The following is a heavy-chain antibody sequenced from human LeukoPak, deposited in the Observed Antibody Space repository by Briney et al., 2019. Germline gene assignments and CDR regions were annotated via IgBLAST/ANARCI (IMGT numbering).Heavy chain of an antibody. J-gene: IGHJ1*01. CDR2: INHSGST. Sequence: PSETLSLTCAVYGGSSSGYYWSWIRQPPGKGLEWIGEINHSGSTNYNPSLKSRVTISVDTSKNQFSLKLSSVTAADTAVYYCARADCSSTSCYEAEYFQHWGQGTLVTVSS. V-gene: IGHV4-34*01. CDR3: ARADCSSTSCYEAEYFQH. D-gene: IGHD2-2*01. CDR1: GGSSSGYY.